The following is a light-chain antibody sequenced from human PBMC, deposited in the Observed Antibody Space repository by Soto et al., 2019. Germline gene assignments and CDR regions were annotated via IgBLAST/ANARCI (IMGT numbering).Light chain of an antibody. CDR1: QSVSSN. Sequence: EIVRTQSPATLSVSPGERATLSCRASQSVSSNLAWYQQKPGQAPRLLIYGASTRATGIPARFSGSGSGTEFTLTISSLQSEDFAVYYCQPWTFGQGTKVDIK. V-gene: IGKV3-15*01. J-gene: IGKJ1*01. CDR3: QPWT. CDR2: GAS.